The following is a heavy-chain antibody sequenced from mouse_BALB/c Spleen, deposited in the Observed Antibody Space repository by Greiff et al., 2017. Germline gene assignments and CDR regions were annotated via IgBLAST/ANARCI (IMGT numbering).Heavy chain of an antibody. CDR2: IDPSNGTT. CDR1: GFNFKDTY. J-gene: IGHJ3*01. D-gene: IGHD1-1*01. CDR3: GMVYYAAWFAY. V-gene: IGHV14-3*02. Sequence: VQLQQSGAELVKPGASVKLSCTASGFNFKDTYMYWVKQSPEQGLEWIGWIDPSNGTTKYDPKFKGKATITADTSSNTAYMQLSSLTSEEPAVYYCGMVYYAAWFAYWGQGTLVTVSA.